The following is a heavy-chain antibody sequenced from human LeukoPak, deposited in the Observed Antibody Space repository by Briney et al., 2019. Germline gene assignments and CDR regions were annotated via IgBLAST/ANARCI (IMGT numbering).Heavy chain of an antibody. Sequence: ASVKVSCKASGYTFTSYGISWVRQAPGQGLEWMGWISAYNGNTSYAQKLQGRVTMTTDTSTSTAYMELRSLRSDDTAVYYCARDDIVVVPAAIRVIDYWGQGTLVTVSS. J-gene: IGHJ4*02. V-gene: IGHV1-18*01. CDR3: ARDDIVVVPAAIRVIDY. D-gene: IGHD2-2*01. CDR1: GYTFTSYG. CDR2: ISAYNGNT.